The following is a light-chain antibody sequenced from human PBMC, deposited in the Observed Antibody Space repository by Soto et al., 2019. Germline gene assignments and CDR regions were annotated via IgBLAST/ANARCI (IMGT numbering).Light chain of an antibody. CDR3: VLSYSGAQAV. Sequence: QAVVTQEPSLTVSPGGTVTLTCGSSTGAVTSGHYPYWFQQKHGQAPRTLIYDTSNKHSWTPARFSGSLLGGKAALTLSGAQPEDEAEYYCVLSYSGAQAVFGGGTKLTVL. CDR1: TGAVTSGHY. CDR2: DTS. J-gene: IGLJ2*01. V-gene: IGLV7-46*01.